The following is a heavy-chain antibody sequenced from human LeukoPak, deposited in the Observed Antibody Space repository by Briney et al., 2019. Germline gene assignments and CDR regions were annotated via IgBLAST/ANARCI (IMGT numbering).Heavy chain of an antibody. CDR1: GFTFSTYW. CDR3: ARNMGDY. V-gene: IGHV3-7*04. D-gene: IGHD2/OR15-2a*01. CDR2: INQDGTEK. Sequence: PGGSLRLSRAASGFTFSTYWMIWVRQAPGKGLEWVANINQDGTEKNYVDSVKGRLTISRDNAKNSLYLQMNSLRAEDTAVYYCARNMGDYWGQGTLVTVSS. J-gene: IGHJ4*02.